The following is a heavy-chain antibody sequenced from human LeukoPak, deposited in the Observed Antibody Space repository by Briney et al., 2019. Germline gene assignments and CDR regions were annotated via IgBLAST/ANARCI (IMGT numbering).Heavy chain of an antibody. CDR2: ISNSGST. CDR3: ARADNWNAFEY. J-gene: IGHJ4*02. V-gene: IGHV4-31*03. Sequence: SETLSLTCTVSGGSISGGGYFWSWVRQHPGKGLEWIGYISNSGSTSYNPSLKSRVTLSVDTSKNQFSLKLSSVTAADTAVYYCARADNWNAFEYWGQGTLVPVSS. D-gene: IGHD1-1*01. CDR1: GGSISGGGYF.